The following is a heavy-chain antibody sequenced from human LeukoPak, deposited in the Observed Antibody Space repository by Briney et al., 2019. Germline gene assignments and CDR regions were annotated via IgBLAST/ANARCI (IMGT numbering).Heavy chain of an antibody. J-gene: IGHJ4*02. CDR1: GFTFSSYS. CDR2: ISTSSSYI. Sequence: SGGSLRLSCAASGFTFSSYSMNWVRQAPGKGLEWVSSISTSSSYIYYADSVKGRFTISRDNAKNSLYLQMNSLRAEDTAVYYCARSTSRAFEFWGQGTLVSVSS. CDR3: ARSTSRAFEF. D-gene: IGHD2-2*01. V-gene: IGHV3-21*01.